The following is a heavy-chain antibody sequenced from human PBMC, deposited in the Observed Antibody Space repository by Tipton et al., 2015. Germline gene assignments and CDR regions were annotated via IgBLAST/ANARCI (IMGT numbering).Heavy chain of an antibody. CDR2: IGTSGDT. Sequence: SLRLSCAASGFTFSSHDMQWVRQPTGKGLEWVPGIGTSGDTYYTNSVEGRFTISREDATNSLYLHMDSLRAGDTAVYYCARVRPGWYLDLWGRGTLVIVSS. CDR1: GFTFSSHD. CDR3: ARVRPGWYLDL. J-gene: IGHJ2*01. V-gene: IGHV3-13*01.